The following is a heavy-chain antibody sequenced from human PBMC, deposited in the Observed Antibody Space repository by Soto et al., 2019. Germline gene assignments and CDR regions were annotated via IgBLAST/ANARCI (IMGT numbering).Heavy chain of an antibody. D-gene: IGHD5-12*01. V-gene: IGHV4-30-4*01. CDR1: GGSISSGDYY. CDR3: ARAKWLRFGPSWFDP. CDR2: IYYSGST. J-gene: IGHJ5*02. Sequence: SETLSLTCTVSGGSISSGDYYWSWIRQPPGKGLEWIGYIYYSGSTYYNPSLKSRVTISVDTSKNQFSLKLSSVTAADTAVYYCARAKWLRFGPSWFDPWGQGTLVTVSS.